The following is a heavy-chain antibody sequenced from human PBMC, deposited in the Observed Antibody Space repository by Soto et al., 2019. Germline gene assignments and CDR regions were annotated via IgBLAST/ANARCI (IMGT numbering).Heavy chain of an antibody. Sequence: PSETLSLTCTVSGGSISSSGYYWGWIRQPPGKGLEWIASIYYSGSTYYNPSLKSRLTISEDRSKNQLTLKLKSVTAADTAVYYCTRHYSGYDLGGDWGQGTLVTVS. CDR2: IYYSGST. J-gene: IGHJ4*02. V-gene: IGHV4-39*01. CDR3: TRHYSGYDLGGD. CDR1: GGSISSSGYY. D-gene: IGHD5-12*01.